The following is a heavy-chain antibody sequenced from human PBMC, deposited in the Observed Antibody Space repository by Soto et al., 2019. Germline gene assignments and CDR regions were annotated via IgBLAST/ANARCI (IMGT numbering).Heavy chain of an antibody. CDR1: GYTFTSYY. CDR3: ARTVITVSGQPDAFDI. D-gene: IGHD4-17*01. Sequence: GASVKVSCKASGYTFTSYYMHWVRQAPGQGLEWMGIINPSGGSTSYAQKFQGRVTMTRDTSTSTVYMELSSSVIAADAAVYYCARTVITVSGQPDAFDIWGQGTMVTVSS. V-gene: IGHV1-46*03. J-gene: IGHJ3*02. CDR2: INPSGGST.